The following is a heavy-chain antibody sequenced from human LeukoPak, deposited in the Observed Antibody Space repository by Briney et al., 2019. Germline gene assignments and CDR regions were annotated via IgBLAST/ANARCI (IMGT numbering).Heavy chain of an antibody. CDR1: GFTFSSYA. Sequence: GGSLRLSCAASGFTFSSYAMTWVRQAPGKGLEWVSVISGSGGSTYYADSVTGRLITSRDNSNNTLYLQMNSLRVEDTAVYYCAKGMGSSSLDTSDYWGQGTQVTVSS. CDR3: AKGMGSSSLDTSDY. J-gene: IGHJ4*02. D-gene: IGHD6-6*01. CDR2: ISGSGGST. V-gene: IGHV3-23*01.